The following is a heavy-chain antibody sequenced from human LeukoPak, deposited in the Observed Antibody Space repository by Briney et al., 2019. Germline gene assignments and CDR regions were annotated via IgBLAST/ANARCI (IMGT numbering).Heavy chain of an antibody. J-gene: IGHJ4*02. Sequence: SETLSLTCTVSGGSISSYYWSWIRQPAGKGLEWIGRIYTSGSTNYNPSLKSRVTMSVDTSKNQFSLKLSSVTAADTAVYYCARHINSGFLWQQLAPAFDYWGQGTLVTVSS. D-gene: IGHD6-13*01. CDR1: GGSISSYY. CDR2: IYTSGST. V-gene: IGHV4-4*07. CDR3: ARHINSGFLWQQLAPAFDY.